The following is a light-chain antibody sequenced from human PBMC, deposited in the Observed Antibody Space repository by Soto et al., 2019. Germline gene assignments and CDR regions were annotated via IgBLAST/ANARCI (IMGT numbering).Light chain of an antibody. CDR2: DTS. CDR3: HKYVSSCT. J-gene: IGKJ1*01. V-gene: IGKV3-15*01. CDR1: QGIGDT. Sequence: EVVMTQSPATLSVSPGEGVTLSCRASQGIGDTLAWYHHKPGQTPRLLFYDTSTRATGFPARFRGSRSRPEFTLTINSLQSEAFAVHHCHKYVSSCTFVSGPKFDI.